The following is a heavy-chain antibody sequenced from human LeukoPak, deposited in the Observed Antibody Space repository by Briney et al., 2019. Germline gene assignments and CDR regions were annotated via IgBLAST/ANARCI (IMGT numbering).Heavy chain of an antibody. Sequence: ASVKVSCKASGYTFTSYDINWVRQATGQGLEWMGWMNPNSGNTGYAQKFQGRVTITRNTSISTAYMELSSLRSEDTAVYYCARGNTMIRRIIITRFDPWGQGTQVTVSS. V-gene: IGHV1-8*03. CDR3: ARGNTMIRRIIITRFDP. CDR1: GYTFTSYD. CDR2: MNPNSGNT. J-gene: IGHJ5*02. D-gene: IGHD3-10*01.